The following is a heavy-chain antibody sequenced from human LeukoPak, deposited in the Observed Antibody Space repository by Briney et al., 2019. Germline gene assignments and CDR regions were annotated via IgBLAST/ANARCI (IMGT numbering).Heavy chain of an antibody. D-gene: IGHD3-10*01. Sequence: PSETLSLTCTVSGGSIGSYYWSWIRQPAGKGLEWIGRLYASGTTYYTPSLKSRVTMSVDTSKNQFSLKLSSVTAADTAVYYCARVRLADAFDIWGQGTMVTVSS. CDR2: LYASGTT. CDR1: GGSIGSYY. V-gene: IGHV4-4*07. J-gene: IGHJ3*02. CDR3: ARVRLADAFDI.